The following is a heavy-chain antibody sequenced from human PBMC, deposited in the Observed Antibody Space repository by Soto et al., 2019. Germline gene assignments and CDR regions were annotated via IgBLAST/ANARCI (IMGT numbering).Heavy chain of an antibody. J-gene: IGHJ4*02. CDR2: INYSGSNI. CDR3: ASEAFCGADCYFFEY. CDR1: GFTFRNSE. Sequence: GGSLRLSCAGSGFTFRNSEMFWVRQAPGKGLEWVSKINYSGSNIYYSKSVKGRFTISRDNAKNSLYLQMNSLTDEDAAIYFCASEAFCGADCYFFEYWGPGTLVTVSS. D-gene: IGHD2-21*02. V-gene: IGHV3-48*03.